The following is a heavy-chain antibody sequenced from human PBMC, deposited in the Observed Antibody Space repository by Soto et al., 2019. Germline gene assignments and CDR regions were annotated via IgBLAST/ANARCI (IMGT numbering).Heavy chain of an antibody. CDR1: GGSVSSGSYY. Sequence: QVQLQESGPGLVKPSETLSLTCTVSGGSVSSGSYYWSWIRQPPGKGLEWIGYIHYSWSTNYNPYRKSRVTISVDTSKNQFSLKLSSVTAADTAVYYCAREGLDGAFDIWGQGTMVTVSS. V-gene: IGHV4-61*01. CDR2: IHYSWST. CDR3: AREGLDGAFDI. D-gene: IGHD3-22*01. J-gene: IGHJ3*02.